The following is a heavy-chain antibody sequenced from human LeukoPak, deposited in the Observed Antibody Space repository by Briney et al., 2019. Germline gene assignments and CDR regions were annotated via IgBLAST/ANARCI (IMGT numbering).Heavy chain of an antibody. V-gene: IGHV4-4*02. J-gene: IGHJ4*02. Sequence: PSETLSLTCAVSGGSISSSNWWSWVRQPPGKGLEWIGEIYHSGSTNYNPSLKSRVTISVDTSKNQFSLKLSSVTAADTAVYYCARRKHTYYYGSGSYVFDYWGQGTLVTVSS. CDR3: ARRKHTYYYGSGSYVFDY. CDR1: GGSISSSNW. D-gene: IGHD3-10*01. CDR2: IYHSGST.